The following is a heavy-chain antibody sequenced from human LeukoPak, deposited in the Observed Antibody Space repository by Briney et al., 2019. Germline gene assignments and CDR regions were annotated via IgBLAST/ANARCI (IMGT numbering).Heavy chain of an antibody. J-gene: IGHJ4*02. CDR1: GFTFSSYW. D-gene: IGHD3-10*01. CDR2: IKQDGSEK. V-gene: IGHV3-7*01. CDR3: ARERGTLWFGELFIHFDY. Sequence: GGSLRLSCAASGFTFSSYWMSWVRQAPGKGLEWVANIKQDGSEKYYVDSVKGRFTISRDNAKNSLYLQMNSLRAEGTAVYYCARERGTLWFGELFIHFDYWGQGTLVTVSS.